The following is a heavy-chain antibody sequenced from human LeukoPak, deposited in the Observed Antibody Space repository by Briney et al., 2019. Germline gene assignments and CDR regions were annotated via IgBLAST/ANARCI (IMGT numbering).Heavy chain of an antibody. V-gene: IGHV3-7*01. Sequence: GGSLRLSCAASGFTFSRSWMTWVRQAPGKGLECVANIKQDGSEKHYVDSVKGRFTISRDNGKNSLYLQMSSLRAEDTAVYYCARDEVGYFDYWGQGTLVTVSS. CDR3: ARDEVGYFDY. J-gene: IGHJ4*02. CDR2: IKQDGSEK. CDR1: GFTFSRSW.